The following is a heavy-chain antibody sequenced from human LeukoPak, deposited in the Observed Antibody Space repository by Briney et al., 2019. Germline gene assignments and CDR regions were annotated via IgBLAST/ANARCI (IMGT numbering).Heavy chain of an antibody. Sequence: GGSLRLSCAASGFTVSSNYMSWVRQAPGKGLEWVSVTYSGGSTYYADSVKGRFTISRDNSKNTLYLQMNSLRAEDTAVYYCARGPSIAKYFQHWGQGTLVTVSS. CDR3: ARGPSIAKYFQH. J-gene: IGHJ1*01. V-gene: IGHV3-53*01. D-gene: IGHD6-6*01. CDR1: GFTVSSNY. CDR2: TYSGGST.